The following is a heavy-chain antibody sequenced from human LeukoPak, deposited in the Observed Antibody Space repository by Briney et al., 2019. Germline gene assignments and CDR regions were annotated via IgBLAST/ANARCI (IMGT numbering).Heavy chain of an antibody. CDR3: ARDLYGSGSFDY. CDR1: GGSISSYY. J-gene: IGHJ4*02. D-gene: IGHD3-10*01. CDR2: IYYSGST. Sequence: SETLSLTCTVSGGSISSYYWSWIRQPPGKGLEWIGYIYYSGSTNYNPTLKSRVTISVDTSKNQFSLKLSSVTAADTAVYYCARDLYGSGSFDYWGQGTLVTVSS. V-gene: IGHV4-59*01.